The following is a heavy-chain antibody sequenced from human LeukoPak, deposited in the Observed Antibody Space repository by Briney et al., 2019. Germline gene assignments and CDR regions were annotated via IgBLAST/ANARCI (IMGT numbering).Heavy chain of an antibody. Sequence: PGGSLRLSCAASGFTFDDYGMSWVRQAPGKGLEWVSGINWNGGSTGYADSVKGRFTISRDDAKNSLYLQMNSLRAEDTALYYCARRAEDSSSSYYYYYMDVWGKGTTVTVSS. CDR2: INWNGGST. CDR3: ARRAEDSSSSYYYYYMDV. D-gene: IGHD6-6*01. CDR1: GFTFDDYG. V-gene: IGHV3-20*04. J-gene: IGHJ6*03.